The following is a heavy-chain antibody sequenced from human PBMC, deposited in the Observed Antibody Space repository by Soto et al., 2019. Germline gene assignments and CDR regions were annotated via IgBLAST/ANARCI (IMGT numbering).Heavy chain of an antibody. CDR2: FDPEDGET. J-gene: IGHJ6*03. Sequence: ASVKVSCKVSGYTLTELSMHWVRQAPGKGLEWMGGFDPEDGETIYAQKFQGRVTMTEDTSTSTAYMELRSLRSDDTAVYYCARVCGAVTTKNYFYYYYMDVWGKGSSVTVSS. CDR1: GYTLTELS. V-gene: IGHV1-24*01. CDR3: ARVCGAVTTKNYFYYYYMDV. D-gene: IGHD4-17*01.